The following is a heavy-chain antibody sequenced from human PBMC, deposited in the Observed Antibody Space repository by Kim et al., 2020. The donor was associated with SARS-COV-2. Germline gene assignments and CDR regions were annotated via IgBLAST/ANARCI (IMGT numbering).Heavy chain of an antibody. D-gene: IGHD2-21*02. CDR1: GFTFSDYG. CDR3: AKRLTSSTPNFDY. J-gene: IGHJ4*02. Sequence: GGSLRLSCEASGFTFSDYGMSWVRQAPGKGLEWVSVISDSGADRNYASSVKGRFTISRDNSKNTLYLQMSSLGDEDTAVYYCAKRLTSSTPNFDYWGQGTLVTVTS. V-gene: IGHV3-23*01. CDR2: ISDSGADR.